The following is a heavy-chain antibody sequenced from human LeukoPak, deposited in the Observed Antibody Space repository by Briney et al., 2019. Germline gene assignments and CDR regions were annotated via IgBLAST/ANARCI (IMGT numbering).Heavy chain of an antibody. CDR1: GVSISSAGYH. V-gene: IGHV4-30-2*01. CDR3: ARWADY. J-gene: IGHJ4*02. CDR2: IDHSGST. Sequence: SETLSLTCTVSGVSISSAGYHWSLIRQPLGKGLEWLGYIDHSGSTSYNPSLKSRVTISVDRSKNQFSLKLTSVTAAYTAVYYCARWADYWGQGTLVTISS.